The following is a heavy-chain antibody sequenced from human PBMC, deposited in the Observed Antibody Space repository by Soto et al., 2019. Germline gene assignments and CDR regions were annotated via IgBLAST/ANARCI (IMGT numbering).Heavy chain of an antibody. CDR3: ARIHGPSGNYDLGY. J-gene: IGHJ4*02. Sequence: SWVRQAPGKGLEWVSSIYRDDKYYSTSLKTRLTISKDTSKNQVVLTMTNVDPVDTATYYCARIHGPSGNYDLGYWGQGTLVTVSS. CDR2: IYRDDK. V-gene: IGHV2-70*10. D-gene: IGHD5-12*01.